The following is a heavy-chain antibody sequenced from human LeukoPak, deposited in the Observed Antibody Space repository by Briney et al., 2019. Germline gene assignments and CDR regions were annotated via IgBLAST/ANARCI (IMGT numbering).Heavy chain of an antibody. CDR3: ARGGDPLGFPYFDL. D-gene: IGHD3-10*01. V-gene: IGHV1-2*02. CDR1: GYTFTGYY. J-gene: IGHJ2*01. CDR2: INPNSGGT. Sequence: ASVKVSCKASGYTFTGYYMHWVRQAPGQGLEWMGWINPNSGGTNYAQKFQGRVTMTRDTSISTAYMELRSLRSDDTAVYYCARGGDPLGFPYFDLWGRGTLVTVSS.